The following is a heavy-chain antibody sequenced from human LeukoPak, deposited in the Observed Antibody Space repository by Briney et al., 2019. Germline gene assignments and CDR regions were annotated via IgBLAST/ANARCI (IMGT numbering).Heavy chain of an antibody. CDR1: GITLSNYG. J-gene: IGHJ4*02. V-gene: IGHV3-23*01. D-gene: IGHD3-22*01. CDR3: AKRGVVIRVILVGFHKEAYYFDS. Sequence: GGSRRLSCAASGITLSNYGMSWVRQAPGKGLEWVAGISDSGGRTNYADSVKGRFTISRDNPKNTLYLQMNSLRAEDTAVYFCAKRGVVIRVILVGFHKEAYYFDSWGQGALVTVSS. CDR2: ISDSGGRT.